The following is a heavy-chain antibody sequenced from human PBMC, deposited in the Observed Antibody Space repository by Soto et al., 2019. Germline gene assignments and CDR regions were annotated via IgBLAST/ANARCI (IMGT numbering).Heavy chain of an antibody. CDR3: VRGPYNYNSRYFDY. CDR1: GGSFSGYF. Sequence: SETLSLTCIVSGGSFSGYFWTWIRQPPGKGLEWLAEINHSGITNYNPSVESRVSMSVDTSKNQFSLRLYSVTAAGTAVYYCVRGPYNYNSRYFDYWGQGTLVTVSS. V-gene: IGHV4-34*01. J-gene: IGHJ4*02. CDR2: INHSGIT. D-gene: IGHD1-1*01.